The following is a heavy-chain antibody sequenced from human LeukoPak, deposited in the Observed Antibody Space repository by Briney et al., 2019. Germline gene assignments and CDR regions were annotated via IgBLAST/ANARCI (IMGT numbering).Heavy chain of an antibody. CDR3: ARGKWELPRFDY. V-gene: IGHV3-30*14. D-gene: IGHD1-26*01. CDR2: ISYDGSNK. Sequence: GGSLRLSCAASGFTFSNYAMHWVRQTPGKGLEWVAVISYDGSNKYYADSVNGRFIISRDNSKNTLYLQMNSLRAEDTAVYYCARGKWELPRFDYWGQGTLVTVSS. CDR1: GFTFSNYA. J-gene: IGHJ4*02.